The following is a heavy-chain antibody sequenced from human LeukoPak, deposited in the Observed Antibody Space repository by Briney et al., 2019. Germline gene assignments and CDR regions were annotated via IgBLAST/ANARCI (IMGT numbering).Heavy chain of an antibody. CDR3: ARLGGYYFDY. V-gene: IGHV4-59*12. CDR2: NYYSGST. J-gene: IGHJ4*02. Sequence: WETLSLPCTVSGGSIRSYYWSWIRQAPGKGLEWIGYNYYSGSTNYNPALKSRVTISVDTSNNQLSLKLTSVTAADTTVYCCARLGGYYFDYWGQGTLVAVSS. CDR1: GGSIRSYY. D-gene: IGHD3-22*01.